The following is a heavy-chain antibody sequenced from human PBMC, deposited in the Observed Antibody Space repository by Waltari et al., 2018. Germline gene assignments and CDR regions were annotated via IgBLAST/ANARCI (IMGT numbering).Heavy chain of an antibody. Sequence: QVQLVQSGAEVKKPGASVKVSCKASGYTFTSYGISWVRQAPGQGLEWMGWISAYNGNTKYSQKFQGRVTITRDTSASTAYMELSSLRSEDTAVYYCARLERRIFQHWGQGTLVTVSS. CDR3: ARLERRIFQH. J-gene: IGHJ1*01. V-gene: IGHV1-18*01. D-gene: IGHD1-1*01. CDR1: GYTFTSYG. CDR2: ISAYNGNT.